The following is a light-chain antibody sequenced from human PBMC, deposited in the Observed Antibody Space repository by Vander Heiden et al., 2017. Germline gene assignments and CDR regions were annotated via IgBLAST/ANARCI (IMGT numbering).Light chain of an antibody. Sequence: DIQMTQSPSTLSASVGDRVTITCRASRSISNWLAWYQQKPGKAPKLLIYKASSLESGVPSRFSGSGSGTEFTLTISSLQPDDFATYYCQQYNSWTFGQGTKVEI. CDR3: QQYNSWT. CDR2: KAS. CDR1: RSISNW. J-gene: IGKJ1*01. V-gene: IGKV1-5*03.